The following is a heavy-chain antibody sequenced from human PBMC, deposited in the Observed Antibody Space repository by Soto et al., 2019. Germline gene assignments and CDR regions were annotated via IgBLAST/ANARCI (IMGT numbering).Heavy chain of an antibody. CDR1: GFTFSSYA. J-gene: IGHJ4*02. CDR3: AKRSSSSTFDY. CDR2: MSYDGNNQ. D-gene: IGHD6-6*01. V-gene: IGHV3-30*18. Sequence: PGGSLRLSCAASGFTFSSYAMHWVRQAPGKGLEWVAIMSYDGNNQYYADSVKGRFTISRDNFKNTLHLQMNSLRAEDTAVYYCAKRSSSSTFDYWGQGTLVTVSS.